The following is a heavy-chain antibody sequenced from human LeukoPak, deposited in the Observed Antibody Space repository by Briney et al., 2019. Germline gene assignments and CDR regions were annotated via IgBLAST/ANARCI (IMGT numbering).Heavy chain of an antibody. V-gene: IGHV6-1*01. CDR1: GDSVSSNSAT. Sequence: SQTLSLTCAISGDSVSSNSATWNWIRQSPSRGLEWLGRTYYRSKWYNDYAVSVKSRITINPDTSKNQFSLQLNSVTPEDTAVYYCARDAVPYCGGDCYVFDIWGQGTMVTVSS. J-gene: IGHJ3*02. CDR2: TYYRSKWYN. D-gene: IGHD2-21*01. CDR3: ARDAVPYCGGDCYVFDI.